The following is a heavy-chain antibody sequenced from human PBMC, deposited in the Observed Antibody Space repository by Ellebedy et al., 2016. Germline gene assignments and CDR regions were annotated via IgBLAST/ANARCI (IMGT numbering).Heavy chain of an antibody. CDR2: ISYGDGSVK. Sequence: GESLKISXAASGFTFSSYAMSWVRQAPGKGLEWVAVISYGDGSVKHYTDSVKGRFTISRDNSKNTLYLQMNSLGPEDTAVYYCAKAPSLYGSGTNGDYYMDVWGQGTTVSVSS. V-gene: IGHV3-30*18. CDR3: AKAPSLYGSGTNGDYYMDV. J-gene: IGHJ6*03. D-gene: IGHD3-10*01. CDR1: GFTFSSYA.